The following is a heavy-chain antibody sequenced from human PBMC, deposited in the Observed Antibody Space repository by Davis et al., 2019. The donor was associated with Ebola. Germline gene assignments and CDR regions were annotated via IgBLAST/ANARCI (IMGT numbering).Heavy chain of an antibody. CDR1: GFTFSSYW. CDR3: AKWLPGGFGELLPSSYYFDY. CDR2: IGGSGGSI. J-gene: IGHJ4*02. V-gene: IGHV3-23*01. D-gene: IGHD3-10*01. Sequence: GESLKISCAASGFTFSSYWMNWVRQAPGKGLEWVSSIGGSGGSIYYADSVKGRFTISRDNSKNTLYLQMNSLRAEDTAVYYCAKWLPGGFGELLPSSYYFDYWGQGTLVTVSS.